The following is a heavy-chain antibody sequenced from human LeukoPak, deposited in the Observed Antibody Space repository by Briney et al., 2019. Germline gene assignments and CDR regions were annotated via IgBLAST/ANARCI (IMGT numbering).Heavy chain of an antibody. CDR2: IYSGGST. CDR3: RYYDSSCYLNRYYFDY. V-gene: IGHV3-66*01. Sequence: GGSLRLSCAASGFTVSSNYMSWVRQAPGKGLEWVSVIYSGGSTYYADSVKGRFTISRDNSKNTLYLQMNSLRAEDTAVYYCRYYDSSCYLNRYYFDYWGQGTLVTVSS. CDR1: GFTVSSNY. J-gene: IGHJ4*02. D-gene: IGHD3-22*01.